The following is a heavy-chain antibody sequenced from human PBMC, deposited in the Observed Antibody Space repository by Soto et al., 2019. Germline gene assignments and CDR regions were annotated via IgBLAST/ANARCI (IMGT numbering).Heavy chain of an antibody. V-gene: IGHV4-59*01. J-gene: IGHJ4*02. D-gene: IGHD4-17*01. Sequence: SETLSLTCTVSGGAIISYYCIFIRHPAFKGLEWIGYIYYSGSTHYNPSLKSRVTISVDTSKNQFSLKLSSVTAADTAVYYCARDNKGASYGGTRYFDYWGQGTLVTVSS. CDR2: IYYSGST. CDR1: GGAIISYY. CDR3: ARDNKGASYGGTRYFDY.